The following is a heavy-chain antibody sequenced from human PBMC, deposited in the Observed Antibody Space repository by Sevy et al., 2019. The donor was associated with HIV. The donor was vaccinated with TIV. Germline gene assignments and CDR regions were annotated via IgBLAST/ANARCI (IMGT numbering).Heavy chain of an antibody. D-gene: IGHD3-10*01. CDR2: INSDGSNT. Sequence: GGSLRLSCAASGFTFSTYWMHWVRQAPGKGLVWVSRINSDGSNTNYADSVKGRLTTSRDNAKNTLYLQMNSLRADDTALYYCGREMISMVPGVPDAFDIWGQGTMVTASS. J-gene: IGHJ3*02. CDR3: GREMISMVPGVPDAFDI. CDR1: GFTFSTYW. V-gene: IGHV3-74*01.